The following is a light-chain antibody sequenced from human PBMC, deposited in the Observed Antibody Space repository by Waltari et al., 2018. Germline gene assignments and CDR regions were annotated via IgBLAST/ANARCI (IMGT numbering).Light chain of an antibody. CDR1: QSVSRA. CDR2: AAS. CDR3: QHYVRLPVT. V-gene: IGKV3-20*01. J-gene: IGKJ1*01. Sequence: EIVLTQSPGTLSLSPGERATLSCRASQSVSRALAWYQQKPGQAPRLLIYAASSRATCIPGRFSGSGSGTDFSLTISRLEPEDFAVYYCQHYVRLPVTFGQGTKVEIK.